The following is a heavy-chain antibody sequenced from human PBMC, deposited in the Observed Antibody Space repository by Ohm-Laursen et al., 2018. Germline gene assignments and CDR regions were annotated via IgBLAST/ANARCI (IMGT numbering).Heavy chain of an antibody. V-gene: IGHV4-59*08. Sequence: GTLSLTCAVYGGSFSGYYWSWIRQPPGKGLEWIGYIYYSGSTNYNPSLKSRVTISVDTSKNQFSLKLSSVTAADTAVYYCARVATIFGVVSYFDYWGQGTLVTVSS. CDR3: ARVATIFGVVSYFDY. CDR2: IYYSGST. D-gene: IGHD3-3*01. J-gene: IGHJ4*02. CDR1: GGSFSGYY.